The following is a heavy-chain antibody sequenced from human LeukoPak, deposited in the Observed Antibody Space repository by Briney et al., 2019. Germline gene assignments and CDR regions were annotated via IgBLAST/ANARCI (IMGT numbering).Heavy chain of an antibody. D-gene: IGHD3-10*01. J-gene: IGHJ6*02. CDR3: TQDSEVRGVIVGYYYYGMDV. CDR1: GFTFSGSA. V-gene: IGHV3-73*01. Sequence: GGSLRLSCAASGFTFSGSAMHWVRQASGKGLEWVGRIRSKANSYATAYAASVKGRFTISRDDSTNTAYLQMNSLKTEDTAVYYCTQDSEVRGVIVGYYYYGMDVWGQGTTVTISS. CDR2: IRSKANSYAT.